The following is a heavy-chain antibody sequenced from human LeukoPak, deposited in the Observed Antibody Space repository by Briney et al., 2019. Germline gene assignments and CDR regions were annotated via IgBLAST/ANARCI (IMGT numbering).Heavy chain of an antibody. CDR2: ISSSGSTI. Sequence: GGSLRLSCAASGFTFSDYYMSWIRQAPGKGLEWVSYISSSGSTIYYADSVKGRFTISRDNAKNSLYLQMNSLRAEDTAAYYCARAGYCSSTSCYFDYYYYGMDVWGQGTTVTVSS. D-gene: IGHD2-2*01. V-gene: IGHV3-11*01. CDR3: ARAGYCSSTSCYFDYYYYGMDV. CDR1: GFTFSDYY. J-gene: IGHJ6*02.